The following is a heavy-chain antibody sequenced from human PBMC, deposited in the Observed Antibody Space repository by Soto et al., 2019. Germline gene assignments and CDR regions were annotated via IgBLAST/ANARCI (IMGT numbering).Heavy chain of an antibody. Sequence: QVQLVESGGGVVQPGRSLRLSCAASGFTFSSYGMHWVRQAPGKGLEWVALIWFDGSDKYYTESVKGRFTISRDNSKSALDLQMNSLRAEDTAVYYWARLYCSASSCYSVGSFDIRGQGTMVTVSS. CDR1: GFTFSSYG. V-gene: IGHV3-33*01. J-gene: IGHJ3*02. CDR2: IWFDGSDK. D-gene: IGHD2-15*01. CDR3: ARLYCSASSCYSVGSFDI.